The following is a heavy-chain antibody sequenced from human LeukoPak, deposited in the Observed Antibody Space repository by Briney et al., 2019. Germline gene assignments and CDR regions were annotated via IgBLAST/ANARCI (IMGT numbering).Heavy chain of an antibody. CDR1: GYTFTSHA. D-gene: IGHD5-24*01. V-gene: IGHV7-4-1*02. J-gene: IGHJ6*02. Sequence: VASVKVSCTASGYTFTSHAMNWVRQAPGQGLEWMGWINTNTGNPTYAQGFTGRFVFSLDTSVSTAYLQISSLKAEDTAVYYCARGRSRRWLQKYYYGMDVWGQGTTVTVSS. CDR2: INTNTGNP. CDR3: ARGRSRRWLQKYYYGMDV.